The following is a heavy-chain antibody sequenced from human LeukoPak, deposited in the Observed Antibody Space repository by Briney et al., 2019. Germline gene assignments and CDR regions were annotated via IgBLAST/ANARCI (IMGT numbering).Heavy chain of an antibody. J-gene: IGHJ3*02. D-gene: IGHD2/OR15-2a*01. CDR2: IYYSGST. V-gene: IGHV4-59*01. Sequence: SETLSLTCTVSGASISSYYWSWIRQPPGKGLEWIGYIYYSGSTNYNPSLKSRVTISVDTSKNQFSLKLSSVTAADTAVYYCAREYSSSMAAFDIWGQGTLVTVSS. CDR1: GASISSYY. CDR3: AREYSSSMAAFDI.